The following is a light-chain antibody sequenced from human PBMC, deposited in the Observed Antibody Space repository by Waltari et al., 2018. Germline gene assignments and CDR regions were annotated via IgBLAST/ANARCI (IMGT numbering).Light chain of an antibody. Sequence: FMLTQPHSVSESPGKTVTISCTRSSGSIANNYVQWYQQRPGRAPTTVIFEENQRPSGVPDRFSGSIDRSSTSSSLTFSALKTEDEANYCCQSYGSSSRVVFGGGTKLTVL. V-gene: IGLV6-57*03. J-gene: IGLJ2*01. CDR1: SGSIANNY. CDR2: EEN. CDR3: QSYGSSSRVV.